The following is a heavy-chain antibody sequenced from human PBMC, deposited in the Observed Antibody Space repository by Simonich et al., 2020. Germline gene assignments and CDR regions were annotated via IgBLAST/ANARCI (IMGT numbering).Heavy chain of an antibody. CDR2: IYYSGST. CDR1: GGSIRSSSYY. D-gene: IGHD6-13*01. V-gene: IGHV4-39*01. CDR3: ARHAGFAFDI. Sequence: QLQLQESGPGLVKPSETLSLTCTVSGGSIRSSSYYWGWIRPPPGKGLEWVGSIYYSGSTSYNPSLKRRVTIAVDTSKNQFTLKLSSVPAADPAVYYCARHAGFAFDIWGQGTMVTVSS. J-gene: IGHJ3*02.